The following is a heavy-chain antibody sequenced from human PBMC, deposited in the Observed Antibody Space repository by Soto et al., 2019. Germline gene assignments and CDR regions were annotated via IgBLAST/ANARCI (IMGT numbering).Heavy chain of an antibody. D-gene: IGHD3-22*01. J-gene: IGHJ4*02. CDR2: IIPILGIA. V-gene: IGHV1-69*02. Sequence: GASVKVSCKASGGTFSSYTISWVRQAPGQGLEWMGRIIPILGIANYAQKFQGRVTITADKSTSTAYMELSSLRSEDTAVYYCARAPTYYYDSSGYHYWGQGTLVTVSS. CDR3: ARAPTYYYDSSGYHY. CDR1: GGTFSSYT.